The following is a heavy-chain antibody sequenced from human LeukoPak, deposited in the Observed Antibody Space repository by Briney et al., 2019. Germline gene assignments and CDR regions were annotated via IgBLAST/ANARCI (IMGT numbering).Heavy chain of an antibody. CDR2: ISGGGSGT. J-gene: IGHJ4*02. V-gene: IGHV3-23*01. Sequence: GGSLRLSCAASGFTFSNYAMNWVRQAPGKGLEWVSAISGGGSGTYYADSVKGRFSISRDNSKNTLYLQMDSLRGEDTAVYYCAKDFRIGYSAHFDYWGQGALVTVSS. CDR1: GFTFSNYA. D-gene: IGHD2-21*01. CDR3: AKDFRIGYSAHFDY.